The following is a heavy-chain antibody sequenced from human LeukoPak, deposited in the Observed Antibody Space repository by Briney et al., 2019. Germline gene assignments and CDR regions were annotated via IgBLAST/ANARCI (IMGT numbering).Heavy chain of an antibody. CDR1: GLTFSSHA. CDR3: AKGAGYSSNWNFDY. CDR2: ISGSGGST. V-gene: IGHV3-23*01. Sequence: GGSLRLSCAASGLTFSSHAMSWVRQAPGKGLEWVSGISGSGGSTYYADSVKGRFTISRDNSKNTLYLQMDSLRAEDTAVYYCAKGAGYSSNWNFDYWGQGTLVTVSS. J-gene: IGHJ4*02. D-gene: IGHD6-13*01.